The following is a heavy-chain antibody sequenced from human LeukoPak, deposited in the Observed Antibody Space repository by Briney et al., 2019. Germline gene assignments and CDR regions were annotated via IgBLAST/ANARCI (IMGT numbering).Heavy chain of an antibody. D-gene: IGHD3-3*01. CDR1: GGTFSSYA. CDR2: IIPIFGTA. V-gene: IGHV1-69*06. J-gene: IGHJ6*02. CDR3: AREDGLRFLDYGMDV. Sequence: GASVKVSCKASGGTFSSYAISWVRQAPGQGLEWMGGIIPIFGTANYAQKFQGRVTITADKSTSTAYMELSSLRSEDTAVYYCAREDGLRFLDYGMDVWGQGTTVTVSS.